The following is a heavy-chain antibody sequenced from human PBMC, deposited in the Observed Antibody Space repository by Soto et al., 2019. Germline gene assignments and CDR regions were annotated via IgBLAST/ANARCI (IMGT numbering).Heavy chain of an antibody. V-gene: IGHV3-21*01. D-gene: IGHD4-17*01. CDR3: ARDLYGDYVFDY. J-gene: IGHJ4*02. CDR1: GFTFSSYS. CDR2: ISSSSSI. Sequence: PGGSLRLSCAASGFTFSSYSMNWVRQAPGKGLEWVSSISSSSSIYYADSVKGRFTISRDNAKNSLYLQMNSLRAEDTAVYYCARDLYGDYVFDYWGQGTLVTV.